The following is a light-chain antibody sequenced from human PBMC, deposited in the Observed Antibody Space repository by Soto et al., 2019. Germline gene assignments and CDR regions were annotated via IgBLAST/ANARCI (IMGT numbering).Light chain of an antibody. CDR1: QTVRNNY. J-gene: IGKJ1*01. Sequence: EFVLTQSPGTLSLSPGERATLSCRASQTVRNNYLAWYQQKPGQAPRLLIYDASSRATGIPDRFSGSGSGTDFTLTISRLEPEDFAVYYCQQYGSSPPKTFGQGTKVDIK. CDR2: DAS. V-gene: IGKV3-20*01. CDR3: QQYGSSPPKT.